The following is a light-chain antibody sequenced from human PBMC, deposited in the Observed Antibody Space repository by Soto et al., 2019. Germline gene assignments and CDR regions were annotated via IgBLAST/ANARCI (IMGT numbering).Light chain of an antibody. Sequence: QSVLTQPHSASGTPGQRVTISCSASSGSLSVDWYQHLPGTAPKLLIYSNYQRPSGVPDRFSGSKSGTSASLVISGLQSEDDADYYCAGRDDSLSGLYVFGTGTKVTVL. J-gene: IGLJ1*01. V-gene: IGLV1-44*01. CDR3: AGRDDSLSGLYV. CDR2: SNY. CDR1: SGSLS.